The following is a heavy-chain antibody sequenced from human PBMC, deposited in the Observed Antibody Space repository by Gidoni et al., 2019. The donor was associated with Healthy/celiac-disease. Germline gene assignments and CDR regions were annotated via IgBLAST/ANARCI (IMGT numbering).Heavy chain of an antibody. Sequence: EVQLLDSGGGLVKPGRSLRLSCTASGFTFGDYAMSWFRKAPGKGMEWVGFIRSKAYGGTTEYAESVKGRFTISRDDSKSIAYLKMNSLKTEDTAVYYCTRVRYSYGYTFDYWGQGTLVTVSS. J-gene: IGHJ4*02. CDR1: GFTFGDYA. V-gene: IGHV3-49*05. D-gene: IGHD5-18*01. CDR2: IRSKAYGGTT. CDR3: TRVRYSYGYTFDY.